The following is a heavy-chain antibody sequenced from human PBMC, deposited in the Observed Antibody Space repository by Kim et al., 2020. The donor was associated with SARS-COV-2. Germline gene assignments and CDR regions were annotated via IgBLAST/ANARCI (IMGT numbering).Heavy chain of an antibody. CDR1: GFTVSSNY. CDR2: IYSGGST. CDR3: ARVHPKWGAFDN. Sequence: GGSLRLSCAASGFTVSSNYMSWVRQAPGKGLEWVSVIYSGGSTYYADSVKGRFTIFRDNSNNTLYLQMNSLRAEDTAVYYCARVHPKWGAFDNWGQGTMVTVSS. V-gene: IGHV3-53*01. D-gene: IGHD2-8*01. J-gene: IGHJ3*02.